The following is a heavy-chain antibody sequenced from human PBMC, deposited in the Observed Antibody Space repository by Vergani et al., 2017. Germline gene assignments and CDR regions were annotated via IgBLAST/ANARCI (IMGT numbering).Heavy chain of an antibody. D-gene: IGHD2-2*01. CDR3: ARGREDHCSSTSCDNWFDP. J-gene: IGHJ5*02. CDR2: IYYSGST. Sequence: QLQLQESGPGLVKPSETLSLTCTVSGGSISSSSYYWGWIRQPPGKGLEWIGSIYYSGSTYYNPSLKSRVTISVDTSKNQFSLKLSSVTAADTAVYYCARGREDHCSSTSCDNWFDPWGQGTLVTVSS. CDR1: GGSISSSSYY. V-gene: IGHV4-39*01.